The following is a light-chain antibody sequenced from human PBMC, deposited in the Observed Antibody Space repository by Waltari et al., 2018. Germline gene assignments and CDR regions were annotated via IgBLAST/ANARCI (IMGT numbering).Light chain of an antibody. Sequence: EIVMTQSPATLSVSPGERATLSCRASETVYSNLAWYKQKPCQAPRLLSDGASTRATGVPARFSGSGSGKVFTLTINSLQSEDFAVYYCQQYNKWPPLTFGQGTKVEIK. V-gene: IGKV3-15*01. CDR2: GAS. CDR1: ETVYSN. CDR3: QQYNKWPPLT. J-gene: IGKJ1*01.